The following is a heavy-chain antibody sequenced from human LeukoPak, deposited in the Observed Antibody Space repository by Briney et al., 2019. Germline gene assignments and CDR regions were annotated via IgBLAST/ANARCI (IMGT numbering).Heavy chain of an antibody. CDR3: ARHGSGRDAGLDY. D-gene: IGHD3-10*01. CDR2: IYFNGST. CDR1: GGSISSRTYS. J-gene: IGHJ4*02. Sequence: SETLSLTCTVSGGSISSRTYSWGWIPQPPGKGLEWIWTIYFNGSTHYNPSLKIRVTISVDTSNNQFSLKLSSLTAADTAVYYCARHGSGRDAGLDYWGQGNLVTVSA. V-gene: IGHV4-39*01.